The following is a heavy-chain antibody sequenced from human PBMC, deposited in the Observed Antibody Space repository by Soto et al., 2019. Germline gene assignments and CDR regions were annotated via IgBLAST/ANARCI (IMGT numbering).Heavy chain of an antibody. Sequence: SETLSLTCTVSGGSITSGNYYWSWIRQHPGKGLEWIGYIYYNGSTYYNPSLKSRVAISIDTSKNHFSLRLSSVTAADTAVYYCVREGVYCSSTSCYPFWGQGTTVTVSS. J-gene: IGHJ6*02. V-gene: IGHV4-31*03. CDR2: IYYNGST. CDR1: GGSITSGNYY. CDR3: VREGVYCSSTSCYPF. D-gene: IGHD2-2*01.